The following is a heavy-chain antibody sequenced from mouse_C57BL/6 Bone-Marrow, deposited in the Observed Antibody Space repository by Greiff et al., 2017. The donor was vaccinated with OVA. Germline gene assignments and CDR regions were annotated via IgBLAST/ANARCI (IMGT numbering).Heavy chain of an antibody. J-gene: IGHJ3*01. CDR1: GYAFTNYL. V-gene: IGHV1-54*01. D-gene: IGHD2-5*01. Sequence: QVQLQQSGAELVRPGTSVKVSCKASGYAFTNYLIEWVKQRPGQGLEWIGVINPGSGGTNYNEKFKGKATLTADKSSSTAYMQLSSLTSEDSAVYFCARGRFSNYVGSFAYWGQGTLVTVSA. CDR2: INPGSGGT. CDR3: ARGRFSNYVGSFAY.